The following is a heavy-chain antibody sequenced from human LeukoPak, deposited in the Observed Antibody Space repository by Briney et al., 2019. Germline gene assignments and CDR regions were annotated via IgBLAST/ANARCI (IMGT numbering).Heavy chain of an antibody. Sequence: GGSLILSCTASEFTFSSYWMSWVRQAPGKGLEWVANIKQDGSEKDYVDSVKGRFTISRDNAKNSLYLQMNNLRAEDTAVYYCARYYGGDCYGMDVWGQGTTVTVSS. CDR3: ARYYGGDCYGMDV. CDR2: IKQDGSEK. CDR1: EFTFSSYW. J-gene: IGHJ6*02. V-gene: IGHV3-7*01. D-gene: IGHD2-21*01.